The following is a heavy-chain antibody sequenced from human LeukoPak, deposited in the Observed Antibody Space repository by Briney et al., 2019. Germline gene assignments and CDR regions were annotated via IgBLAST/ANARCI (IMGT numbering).Heavy chain of an antibody. V-gene: IGHV4-59*01. J-gene: IGHJ4*02. CDR1: GGSISSYY. Sequence: PSETLSLTCTVSGGSISSYYWSWIRQPPGKGLEWIGYIYYSGSTNYNPSLKSRVTISVDTSKNQFSLKLSSVTAADTAVYYCARVDNGSGYSTDYWGQGTLVTVSS. CDR2: IYYSGST. D-gene: IGHD3-22*01. CDR3: ARVDNGSGYSTDY.